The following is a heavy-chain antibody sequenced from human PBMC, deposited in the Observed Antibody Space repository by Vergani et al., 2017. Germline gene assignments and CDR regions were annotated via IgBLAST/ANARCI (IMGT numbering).Heavy chain of an antibody. CDR3: ARGISGDILPRFDS. CDR1: GYTFTSND. D-gene: IGHD3-9*01. Sequence: QVQLVQSGAEVKKPGASVKVSCKASGYTFTSNDINWVRQATGQGLEWMGWMNPNSGNTGYAQKFQGRVTITRNTSISTAYMELSSLRGEDTAVYYCARGISGDILPRFDSWGQGPLVIVSS. V-gene: IGHV1-8*03. CDR2: MNPNSGNT. J-gene: IGHJ5*01.